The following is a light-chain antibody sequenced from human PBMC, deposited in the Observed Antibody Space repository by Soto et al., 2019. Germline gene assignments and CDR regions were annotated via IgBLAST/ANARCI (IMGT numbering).Light chain of an antibody. CDR1: ESVSSNQ. CDR3: QQYGSSPIT. J-gene: IGKJ5*01. CDR2: DAS. V-gene: IGKV3D-20*01. Sequence: VVLTQSPATLSLSPGERAALSCGASESVSSNQLAWYQQKPGLAPRLLIYDASSRASGIPERFSGGGSGTDFTLTISRLEPEDFAVYYCQQYGSSPITFGQGTRLENK.